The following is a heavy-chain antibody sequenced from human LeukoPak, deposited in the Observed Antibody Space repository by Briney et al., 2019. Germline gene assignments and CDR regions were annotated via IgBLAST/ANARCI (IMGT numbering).Heavy chain of an antibody. V-gene: IGHV3-23*01. CDR1: GFTFSSYA. CDR2: NSGSGGST. Sequence: PGVSVRLSCAASGFTFSSYAMRCVRQARGKGLEWVSDNSGSGGSTYYADSVRRSLTISRDHSKNTLYLQMNSLRAEDTAVYYCAKANQGYRYFDYWGQGTLVTVPS. CDR3: AKANQGYRYFDY. D-gene: IGHD1-1*01. J-gene: IGHJ4*02.